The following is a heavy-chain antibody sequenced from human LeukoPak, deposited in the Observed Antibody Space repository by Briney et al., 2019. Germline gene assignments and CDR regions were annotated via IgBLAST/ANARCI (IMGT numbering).Heavy chain of an antibody. CDR1: GGSISSYY. Sequence: SETLSLICTVSGGSISSYYWSWIRQRPGKGLEWIGYIYYSGSTNYNPSLKSRVTISVDTSKNQFSLKLSSVTAADTAVYYCARWLNRWELLPGGWLDPWGQGTLVTVSS. J-gene: IGHJ5*02. CDR3: ARWLNRWELLPGGWLDP. V-gene: IGHV4-59*08. CDR2: IYYSGST. D-gene: IGHD1-26*01.